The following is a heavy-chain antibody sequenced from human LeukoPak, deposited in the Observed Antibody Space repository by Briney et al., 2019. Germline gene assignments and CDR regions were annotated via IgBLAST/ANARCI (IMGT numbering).Heavy chain of an antibody. V-gene: IGHV3-23*01. CDR3: ARVAAGYSVNYFDY. CDR1: GFTFTSYS. Sequence: PGGSLRLSCAASGFTFTSYSMNWVRQAPGKGLEWVSTISGGGGSTYYADSVKGRFTISRDNVENSLYLQMNSLRDEDTAVYYCARVAAGYSVNYFDYWGQGTLVTVSS. D-gene: IGHD4-23*01. CDR2: ISGGGGST. J-gene: IGHJ4*02.